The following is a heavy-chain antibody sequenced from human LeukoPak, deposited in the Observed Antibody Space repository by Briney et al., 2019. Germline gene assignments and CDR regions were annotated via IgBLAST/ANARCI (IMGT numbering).Heavy chain of an antibody. CDR2: INPNSGGT. D-gene: IGHD3-22*01. V-gene: IGHV1-2*02. CDR1: GYTFTGYY. CDR3: ARTRDYYDSSGYYYET. Sequence: ASVKVSCKASGYTFTGYYMHWVRQAPGQGLEWMGWINPNSGGTNYAQKFQGRVTMTRDTSISTAYMELSRLRSDDTAAYYCARTRDYYDSSGYYYETWGQGTLVTVSS. J-gene: IGHJ5*02.